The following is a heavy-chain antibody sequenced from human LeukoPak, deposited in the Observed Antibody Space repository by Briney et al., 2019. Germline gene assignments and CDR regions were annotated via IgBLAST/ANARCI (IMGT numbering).Heavy chain of an antibody. V-gene: IGHV3-23*01. D-gene: IGHD3-10*01. CDR2: ISGSGGST. CDR1: GFAFSSYA. J-gene: IGHJ4*02. Sequence: GSLRLSCAASGFAFSSYAMSWVRQAPGKGLEWGSAISGSGGSTYYADSVKGRFTISRDNSKNTLYPQMNSLRAEDTAVYYCAKDGVRGVSGYYFDYWGQGTLVTVSS. CDR3: AKDGVRGVSGYYFDY.